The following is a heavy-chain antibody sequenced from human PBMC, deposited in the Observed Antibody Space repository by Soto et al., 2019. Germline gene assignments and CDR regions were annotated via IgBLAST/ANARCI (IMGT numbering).Heavy chain of an antibody. CDR1: GFSFADHW. D-gene: IGHD4-4*01. CDR3: ARDGPNDSYFYS. J-gene: IGHJ4*02. V-gene: IGHV3-7*03. CDR2: IKQDGTEV. Sequence: GGSLRLSCEASGFSFADHWMSWVRQAPGKGLEWVANIKQDGTEVFYVDSVKGRFTLSRDNSKKALFLQMRGLTADDTAVYYCARDGPNDSYFYSWGQGTRVTVSS.